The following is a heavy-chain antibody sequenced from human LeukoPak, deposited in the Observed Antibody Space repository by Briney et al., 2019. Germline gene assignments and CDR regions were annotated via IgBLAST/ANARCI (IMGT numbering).Heavy chain of an antibody. CDR3: VVSITGTYDY. CDR2: ISSRGSTI. V-gene: IGHV3-11*04. D-gene: IGHD1-20*01. J-gene: IGHJ4*02. Sequence: GGSLRLSCAASGFTVSSNYMSWVRQAPGQGLEWVSYISSRGSTIFYADSVKGRFTISRDNAKNLLYLQMNSLRAEDTAVYYCVVSITGTYDYWGQGTLVTVSS. CDR1: GFTVSSNY.